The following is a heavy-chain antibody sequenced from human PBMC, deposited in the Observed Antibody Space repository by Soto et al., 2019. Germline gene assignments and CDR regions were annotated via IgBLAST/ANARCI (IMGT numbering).Heavy chain of an antibody. CDR3: ARDSDYYDSSGYYGTNKEFDY. J-gene: IGHJ4*02. CDR1: GYTFTSYA. D-gene: IGHD3-22*01. Sequence: ASVKVSCKASGYTFTSYAMHWVRQAPGQRLEWMGWINAYNGNTNYAQKLQGRVTMTTDTSTSTAYMELRSLRSDDTAVYYCARDSDYYDSSGYYGTNKEFDYWGQGTLVTVSS. V-gene: IGHV1-18*01. CDR2: INAYNGNT.